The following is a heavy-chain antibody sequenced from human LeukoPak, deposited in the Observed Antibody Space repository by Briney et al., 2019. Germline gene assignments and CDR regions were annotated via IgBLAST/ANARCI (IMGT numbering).Heavy chain of an antibody. J-gene: IGHJ6*02. CDR1: GYTFTSYA. CDR3: ARDLSTWSSSSVGWFYYYYGMDV. Sequence: ASVKVSCKASGYTFTSYAMHWVRQAPGQRLEWMGWTNAGNGNTKYSQKFQGRVTITRDTSASAAYMELSSLRSEDTAVYYCARDLSTWSSSSVGWFYYYYGMDVWGQGTTVTVSS. V-gene: IGHV1-3*01. CDR2: TNAGNGNT. D-gene: IGHD6-6*01.